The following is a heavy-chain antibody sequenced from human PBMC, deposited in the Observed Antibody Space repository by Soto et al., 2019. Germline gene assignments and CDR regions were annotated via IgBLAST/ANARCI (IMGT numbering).Heavy chain of an antibody. D-gene: IGHD2-21*01. V-gene: IGHV4-30-4*01. CDR2: IYYRGSI. CDR3: ARDDCGGTRCSYYYGMDV. J-gene: IGHJ6*02. Sequence: TLSLTCTVSGGSISSDDSYWSWIRQPPGKGLEWIGYIYYRGSIFYNPSLESRVTISVDTSKNQFSLKLSSVTAADTAVYYCARDDCGGTRCSYYYGMDVWGQGTTVTVSS. CDR1: GGSISSDDSY.